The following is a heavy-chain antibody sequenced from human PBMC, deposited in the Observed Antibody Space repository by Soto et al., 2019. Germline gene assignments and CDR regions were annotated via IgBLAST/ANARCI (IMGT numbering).Heavy chain of an antibody. CDR3: ARPNYYDSSGYQDAFYI. CDR2: IYPGDSDT. Sequence: EVQLVQSGAEVKKPGESLKISCKGSGYSFTSYWIGWVRQMPGKGLEWMGIIYPGDSDTRYSPSFQGQVTISADKSISTAYLQWSSLNASDTAMYYCARPNYYDSSGYQDAFYIWGQGTMVTVSS. D-gene: IGHD3-22*01. J-gene: IGHJ3*02. CDR1: GYSFTSYW. V-gene: IGHV5-51*01.